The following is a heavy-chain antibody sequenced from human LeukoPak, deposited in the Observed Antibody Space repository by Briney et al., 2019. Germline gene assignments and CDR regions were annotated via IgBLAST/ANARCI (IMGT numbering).Heavy chain of an antibody. D-gene: IGHD3-16*01. CDR3: AKDIAVWGSYASQFDY. CDR1: GFTFDDYA. J-gene: IGHJ4*02. Sequence: GGSLRLSCAASGFTFDDYAMHWVRQAPGKGLEWVSGISWNSGSIGYADSVKGRFTISRDNAKNSLYLQMNSLRAEDTALYYCAKDIAVWGSYASQFDYWGQGTLVTVSS. CDR2: ISWNSGSI. V-gene: IGHV3-9*01.